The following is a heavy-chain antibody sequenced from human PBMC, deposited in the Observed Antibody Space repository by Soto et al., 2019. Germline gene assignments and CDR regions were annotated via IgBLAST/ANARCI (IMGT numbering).Heavy chain of an antibody. J-gene: IGHJ4*02. CDR2: IYYSGST. CDR1: GGSISSSPYY. Sequence: SETLSLTCTVSGGSISSSPYYWGWIRQPPGKGLEWIGSIYYSGSTYYNPSLKSRVTISVDTSKNQFSLKLSSVTAADTAVYYCSNSSLFSYGVFDYWGQATLVTVSS. CDR3: SNSSLFSYGVFDY. D-gene: IGHD4-17*01. V-gene: IGHV4-39*01.